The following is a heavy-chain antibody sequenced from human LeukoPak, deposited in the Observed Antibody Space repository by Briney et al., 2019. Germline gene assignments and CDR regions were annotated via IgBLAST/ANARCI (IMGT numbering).Heavy chain of an antibody. V-gene: IGHV3-9*01. CDR2: ISWNSGSI. CDR3: ARGGYSDYLNC. D-gene: IGHD1-1*01. CDR1: GFTFDDYA. J-gene: IGHJ4*02. Sequence: PGGSLRLSCAASGFTFDDYAMHWVRQAPGKGLEWVSGISWNSGSIGYADSVKGRFTISRDNAKNSLYLQMNSLRAEDTAVYYCARGGYSDYLNCWGQGTLVTVSS.